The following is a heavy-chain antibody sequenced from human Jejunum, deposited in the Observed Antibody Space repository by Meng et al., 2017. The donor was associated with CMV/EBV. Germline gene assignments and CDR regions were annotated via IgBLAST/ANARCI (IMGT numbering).Heavy chain of an antibody. CDR1: GLQFRSFE. CDR3: ARGVGAAGTTFDV. Sequence: SGLQFRSFEMNWVRQAPGKGLEWVSYIGSSGDTIYYADSVRGRFTISRDNAKNSLYLQMNSLRGDDTAAYYCARGVGAAGTTFDVWGQGTKVTVSS. D-gene: IGHD2-15*01. V-gene: IGHV3-48*03. J-gene: IGHJ3*01. CDR2: IGSSGDTI.